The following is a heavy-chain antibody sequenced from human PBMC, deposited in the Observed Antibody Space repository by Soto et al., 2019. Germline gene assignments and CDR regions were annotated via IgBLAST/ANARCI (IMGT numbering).Heavy chain of an antibody. CDR2: IDPSDSYT. D-gene: IGHD5-12*01. J-gene: IGHJ6*02. CDR3: ERHPPKDIAASLKHYYYGMDV. V-gene: IGHV5-10-1*01. CDR1: GYSFTSYW. Sequence: GESLKISCKGSGYSFTSYWISWVRQMPGKGLEWMGRIDPSDSYTNYSPSFQGHVTISADKSISTAYLQWSSLKASDTAMYYCERHPPKDIAASLKHYYYGMDVWGQGTTVTVSS.